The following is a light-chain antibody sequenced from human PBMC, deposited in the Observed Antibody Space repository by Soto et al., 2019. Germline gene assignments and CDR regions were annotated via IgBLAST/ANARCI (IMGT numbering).Light chain of an antibody. V-gene: IGLV1-47*01. Sequence: QSVLTQPPSASGTPGQRVTISCSGGSTNIGNNAVYWYQHLPGTAPKLLIYRSDRRPSGVPERISGSKSGSSASLAISGLRAEDEADYYCAAWDDSRSAVLFGGGTQLTVL. CDR2: RSD. J-gene: IGLJ2*01. CDR3: AAWDDSRSAVL. CDR1: STNIGNNA.